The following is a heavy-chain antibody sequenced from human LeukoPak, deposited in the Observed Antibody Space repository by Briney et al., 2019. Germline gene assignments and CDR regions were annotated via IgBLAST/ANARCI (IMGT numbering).Heavy chain of an antibody. CDR3: ARVGTGNWFDP. J-gene: IGHJ5*02. CDR2: IYYSGST. V-gene: IGHV4-59*01. D-gene: IGHD1-1*01. Sequence: SETLSLTCTVSGGSISSYYWSWIRQPPGKGLEWIGYIYYSGSTNYNPSLKSRVTISVDTSKNQFSLKLSSVTAADTAVYYCARVGTGNWFDPWGQGTLVTVSS. CDR1: GGSISSYY.